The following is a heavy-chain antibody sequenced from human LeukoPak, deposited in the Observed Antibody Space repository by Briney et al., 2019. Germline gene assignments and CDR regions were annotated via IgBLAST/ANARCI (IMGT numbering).Heavy chain of an antibody. V-gene: IGHV1-69*13. D-gene: IGHD2-8*02. Sequence: GASVKVSCKASGGTFSSYAISWVRQAPGQGLEWMGGIIPIFGTANYAQKFQGRVTITADESTSTAYMELSSLRSEDTAVYYCARGDTRPTGPGYYYYYYMDVWGKGTTVTVSS. CDR1: GGTFSSYA. CDR2: IIPIFGTA. CDR3: ARGDTRPTGPGYYYYYYMDV. J-gene: IGHJ6*03.